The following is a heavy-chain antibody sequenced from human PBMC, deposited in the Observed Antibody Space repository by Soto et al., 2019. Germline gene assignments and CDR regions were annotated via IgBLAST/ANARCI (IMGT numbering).Heavy chain of an antibody. V-gene: IGHV6-1*01. D-gene: IGHD2-2*01. CDR3: ARVGYCSSTSCHNWFDP. CDR2: TYYRSKWYN. CDR1: GDSVSSNSAA. Sequence: SQTLSLTCAISGDSVSSNSAAWNWIRQSPSRGLEWLGRTYYRSKWYNDYAVSVKSRITINPDTSKNQFSLRLNSVTPEDTAVYYCARVGYCSSTSCHNWFDPWGQGTLVTVSS. J-gene: IGHJ5*02.